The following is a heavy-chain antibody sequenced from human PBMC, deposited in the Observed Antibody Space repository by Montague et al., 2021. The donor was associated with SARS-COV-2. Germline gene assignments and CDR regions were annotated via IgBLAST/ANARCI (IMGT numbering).Heavy chain of an antibody. CDR3: ARVLVLTYYGMDV. CDR1: GFTFSSYE. V-gene: IGHV3-48*03. CDR2: ISSSGSTI. J-gene: IGHJ6*02. Sequence: SLRLSCAASGFTFSSYEMNWVRQAPGKGLEWVSYISSSGSTIYYADSVKGRFTISRDNAKNSLYLQMNSLRAEDTAVYYCARVLVLTYYGMDVWGQGTTVTVSS. D-gene: IGHD4/OR15-4a*01.